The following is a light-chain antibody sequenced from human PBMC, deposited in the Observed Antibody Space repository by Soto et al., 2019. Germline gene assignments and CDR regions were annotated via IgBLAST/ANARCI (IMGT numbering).Light chain of an antibody. CDR2: AAS. Sequence: DSQMTQSPSTLSASVGARVTITFRSSQNIIRWVAWYQQRPGNPPKLLIYAASSLQRGVPSSFSGSGSGTDFTLTISSLQHEDFATYYCQQSYSTHPITFGQGTRLEIK. CDR1: QNIIRW. J-gene: IGKJ5*01. V-gene: IGKV1-39*01. CDR3: QQSYSTHPIT.